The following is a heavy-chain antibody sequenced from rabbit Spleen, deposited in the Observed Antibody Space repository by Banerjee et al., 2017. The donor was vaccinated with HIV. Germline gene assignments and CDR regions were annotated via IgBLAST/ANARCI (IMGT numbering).Heavy chain of an antibody. CDR3: ARDLAAVIGWNFGL. V-gene: IGHV1S47*01. J-gene: IGHJ4*01. D-gene: IGHD1-1*01. Sequence: EQLVESGGGLVQPGGSLKLSCKASGFDFSRYGVSWVRQAPGKGLEWIGYIDPVFGITYFASWVNGRFTISRENTQNTVFLQMTSLTAADTATYLCARDLAAVIGWNFGLWGPGTLVTVS. CDR1: GFDFSRYG. CDR2: IDPVFGIT.